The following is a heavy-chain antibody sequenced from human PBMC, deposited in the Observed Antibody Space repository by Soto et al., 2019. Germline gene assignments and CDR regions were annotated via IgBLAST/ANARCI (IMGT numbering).Heavy chain of an antibody. J-gene: IGHJ6*02. CDR1: GFTFSNYA. CDR3: ANCGGSSCYYYGMDV. Sequence: GGSLRLSCAASGFTFSNYAMSWVRQAPGKGLEWVSAISGSGGSTYHAGSVKGRFTISRDNSKNTLYFQMNSLRAEDTAVYYCANCGGSSCYYYGMDVWGQGTTVTVSS. D-gene: IGHD6-13*01. V-gene: IGHV3-23*01. CDR2: ISGSGGST.